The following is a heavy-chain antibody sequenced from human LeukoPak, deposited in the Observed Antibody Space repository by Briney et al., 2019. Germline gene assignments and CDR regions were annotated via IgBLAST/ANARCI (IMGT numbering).Heavy chain of an antibody. Sequence: GRSLRLSCAASGFTFDDYAMHWVRQAPGKGLEWVSGISWNSGSIGYADSVKGRFTISRDNAKNSLYLQMYSLRAEDTALYYCAKGGGCSGGSCYGLGVHLQTLFDYWGQGTLVTVSS. CDR3: AKGGGCSGGSCYGLGVHLQTLFDY. J-gene: IGHJ4*02. V-gene: IGHV3-9*01. CDR2: ISWNSGSI. CDR1: GFTFDDYA. D-gene: IGHD2-15*01.